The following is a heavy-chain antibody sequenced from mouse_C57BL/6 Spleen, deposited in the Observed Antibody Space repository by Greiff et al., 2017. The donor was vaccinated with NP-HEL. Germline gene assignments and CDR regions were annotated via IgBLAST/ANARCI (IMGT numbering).Heavy chain of an antibody. CDR2: ISDGGSYT. CDR3: ARDGYSNYGSGFAY. D-gene: IGHD2-5*01. V-gene: IGHV5-4*01. J-gene: IGHJ3*01. Sequence: EVQGVESGGGLVKPGGSLKLSCAASGFTFSSYAMSWVRQTPEKRLEWVATISDGGSYTYYPDNVKGRFTISRDNAKNNLYLQMSHLKSEDTAMYYCARDGYSNYGSGFAYWGQGTLVTVSA. CDR1: GFTFSSYA.